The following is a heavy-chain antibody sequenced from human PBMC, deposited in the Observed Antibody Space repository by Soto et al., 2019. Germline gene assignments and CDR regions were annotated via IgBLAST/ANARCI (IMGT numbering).Heavy chain of an antibody. V-gene: IGHV6-1*01. CDR3: ARRQQLSYYYYGMDV. CDR1: GDSVSSDSAA. CDR2: TYYRSKWYN. Sequence: PLQSLSPTCAISGDSVSSDSAALNLIMQSPSRGLEWLGRTYYRSKWYNDYAVSVKSRITINPDTSKNQFSLQLNSVTPEDTAVYYCARRQQLSYYYYGMDVWGQGTTVTVSS. D-gene: IGHD6-13*01. J-gene: IGHJ6*02.